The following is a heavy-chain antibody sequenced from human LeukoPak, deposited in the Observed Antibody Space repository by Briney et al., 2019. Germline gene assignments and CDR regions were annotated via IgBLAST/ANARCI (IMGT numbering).Heavy chain of an antibody. V-gene: IGHV4-61*01. CDR2: IYYSGST. CDR3: ARSRFGELPYFDY. D-gene: IGHD3-10*01. J-gene: IGHJ4*02. Sequence: SETLSLTCTVSGGSVSSGSYYWSWIRQPPGKGLEWIGYIYYSGSTNYNPSLKGRVTISVDTSKNQFSLKLSSVTAADTAVYYCARSRFGELPYFDYWGQGTLVTVSS. CDR1: GGSVSSGSYY.